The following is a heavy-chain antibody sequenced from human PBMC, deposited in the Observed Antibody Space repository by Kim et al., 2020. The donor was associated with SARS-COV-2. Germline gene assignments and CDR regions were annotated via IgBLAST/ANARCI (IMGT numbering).Heavy chain of an antibody. V-gene: IGHV4-31*03. J-gene: IGHJ4*02. Sequence: SETLSLTCSVSAASISSGGHYWSWIRQHPGEGLEWIGYISNSGTTYYNPSLRSRLTISLDTSKNQFSLKLNSVTAADTAVYYCARLFNDSSADTVDYWGQGILVTVAS. CDR1: AASISSGGHY. D-gene: IGHD3-22*01. CDR3: ARLFNDSSADTVDY. CDR2: ISNSGTT.